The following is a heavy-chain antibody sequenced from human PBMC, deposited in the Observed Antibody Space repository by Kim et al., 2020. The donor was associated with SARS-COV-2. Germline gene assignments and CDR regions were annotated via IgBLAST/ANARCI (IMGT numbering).Heavy chain of an antibody. CDR2: IYWDDDK. CDR1: GFSLSTSGVG. D-gene: IGHD2-15*01. Sequence: SGPTLVNPTQTLTLTCTFSGFSLSTSGVGVGWIRQPPGKALEWLALIYWDDDKRYSPSLKSRLTITKDTSKNQVDLTMTNMDPVDTATYYCARLVVVAATLDYWGQGTLVTVSS. V-gene: IGHV2-5*02. J-gene: IGHJ4*02. CDR3: ARLVVVAATLDY.